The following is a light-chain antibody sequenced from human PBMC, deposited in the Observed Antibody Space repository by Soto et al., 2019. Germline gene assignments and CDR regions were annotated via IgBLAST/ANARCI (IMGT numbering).Light chain of an antibody. CDR2: GAS. CDR3: QQYGSSPLT. CDR1: HGVSGSF. V-gene: IGKV3-20*01. J-gene: IGKJ4*01. Sequence: IVLTQSPGTLSLSPGERASLSWRANHGVSGSFLAWYQQKPGQAPRLLIYGASSRATGIPDRFSGSGSGTDVTLTISKLQTEDCAVYYCQQYGSSPLTFGGGTKVDIK.